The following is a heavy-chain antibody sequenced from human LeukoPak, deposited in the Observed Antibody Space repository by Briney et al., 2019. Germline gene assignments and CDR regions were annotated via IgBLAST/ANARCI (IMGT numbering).Heavy chain of an antibody. Sequence: GASVKVSCKASGGTFSSYAISWVRQAPGQGFECMGRIIPIFGTANYAQKFQGRVTITTDESTSTAYMELSSLRSEDTAVYYCARDNYYGSGSYDYWGQGTLVTVSS. CDR1: GGTFSSYA. D-gene: IGHD3-10*01. V-gene: IGHV1-69*05. CDR2: IIPIFGTA. CDR3: ARDNYYGSGSYDY. J-gene: IGHJ4*02.